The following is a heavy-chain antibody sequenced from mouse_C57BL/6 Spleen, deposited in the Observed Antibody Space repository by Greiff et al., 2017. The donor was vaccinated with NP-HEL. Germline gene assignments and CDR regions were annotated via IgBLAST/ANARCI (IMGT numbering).Heavy chain of an antibody. J-gene: IGHJ2*01. CDR3: ARTYYGTHYFDY. V-gene: IGHV1-80*01. CDR1: GYAFSSYC. D-gene: IGHD1-1*01. Sequence: QVQLQQSGAELVKPGASVKISCKASGYAFSSYCMNWVKQRPGKGLEWIGQIYPGDGDTNFNGKFKGKATLTADKSSSTAYMQLSSLTSEDSAVYFCARTYYGTHYFDYWGQGTTLTVSS. CDR2: IYPGDGDT.